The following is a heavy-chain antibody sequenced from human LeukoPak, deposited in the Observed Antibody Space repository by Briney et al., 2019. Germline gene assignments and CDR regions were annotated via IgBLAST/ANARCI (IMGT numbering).Heavy chain of an antibody. J-gene: IGHJ5*02. CDR2: IYHSGST. CDR3: ARRPVTGPNWFDP. V-gene: IGHV4-30-2*01. CDR1: GGSISSGGYS. D-gene: IGHD2-21*02. Sequence: PSQTLSLTCAVSGGSISSGGYSWSWIRQPPGKGLEWIGYIYHSGSTYYNPSLKSRVTISVDRSKNQFSLKLSSVTAADTAVYYCARRPVTGPNWFDPWGQGTLVTVSS.